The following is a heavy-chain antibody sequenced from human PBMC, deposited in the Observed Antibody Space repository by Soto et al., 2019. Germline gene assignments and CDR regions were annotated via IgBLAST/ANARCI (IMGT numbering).Heavy chain of an antibody. CDR1: GGIFSSTT. CDR2: IIPLFGTA. D-gene: IGHD2-21*02. J-gene: IGHJ4*02. V-gene: IGHV1-69*06. Sequence: QVYLVQSGAEVKKPGSSVKISCKASGGIFSSTTINWVRQAAGQGLEWMGGIIPLFGTANYAEKFQGRVTITADKSTKTEYMELTSLRSEDTAVYYCASKAACGGDCYAFDYWGQGTLVTVSS. CDR3: ASKAACGGDCYAFDY.